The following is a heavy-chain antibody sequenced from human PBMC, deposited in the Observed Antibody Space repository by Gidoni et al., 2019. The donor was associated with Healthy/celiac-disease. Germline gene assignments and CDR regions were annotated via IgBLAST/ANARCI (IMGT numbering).Heavy chain of an antibody. J-gene: IGHJ4*02. CDR2: GST. V-gene: IGHV3-23*01. D-gene: IGHD3-10*01. CDR3: AKAGDVLLWFGEFPYYFDS. Sequence: GSTYYADSVKGRFTISRDNSKNTLYLQMNSLRAEDTAVYYCAKAGDVLLWFGEFPYYFDSWGQGTLVTVSS.